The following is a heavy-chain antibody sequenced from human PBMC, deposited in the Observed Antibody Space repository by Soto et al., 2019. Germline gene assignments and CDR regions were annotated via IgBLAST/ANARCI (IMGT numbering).Heavy chain of an antibody. Sequence: SETLSLTCTVSGGSISSYYWSWIRQPPGKGLEWIGYIYYSGSTNYNPSLKSRVTISVDTSKNQFSLKLNSVTAADTAVYYCARGVTNSWYYFDYWGQGTLVTVSS. CDR2: IYYSGST. D-gene: IGHD6-13*01. CDR1: GGSISSYY. CDR3: ARGVTNSWYYFDY. J-gene: IGHJ4*02. V-gene: IGHV4-59*08.